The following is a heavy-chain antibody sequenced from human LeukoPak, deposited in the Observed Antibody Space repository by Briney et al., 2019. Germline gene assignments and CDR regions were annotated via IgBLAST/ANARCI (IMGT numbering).Heavy chain of an antibody. CDR2: MNPNSGNT. CDR3: ARARRNYYDSSGYPY. V-gene: IGHV1-8*02. Sequence: ASVKVSCKASGYTFTSYDINWVRQATGQGLEWMGWMNPNSGNTDYAQKFQGRVTMTRNTSISTAYMELSSLRSEDTAVYYCARARRNYYDSSGYPYWGQGTLVTVSS. J-gene: IGHJ4*02. CDR1: GYTFTSYD. D-gene: IGHD3-22*01.